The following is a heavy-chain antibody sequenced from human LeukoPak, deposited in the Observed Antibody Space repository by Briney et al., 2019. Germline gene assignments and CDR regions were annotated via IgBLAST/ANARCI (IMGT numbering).Heavy chain of an antibody. CDR3: ARVPCGGDCYWVDY. CDR2: IWYDGSNK. CDR1: GFTFRSYG. V-gene: IGHV3-33*01. D-gene: IGHD2-21*02. J-gene: IGHJ4*02. Sequence: GRSLRLSCAASGFTFRSYGMHWVRQAPGKGLEWVAVIWYDGSNKYYADSVKGRFTISRDNSKNTLYLQMSSLRAEDTAVYYCARVPCGGDCYWVDYWGQGTLVTVSS.